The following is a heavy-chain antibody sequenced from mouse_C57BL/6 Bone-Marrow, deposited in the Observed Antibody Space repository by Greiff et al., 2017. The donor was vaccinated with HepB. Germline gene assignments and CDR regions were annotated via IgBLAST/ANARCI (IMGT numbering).Heavy chain of an antibody. CDR3: ARIEGFPWFAW. J-gene: IGHJ3*01. V-gene: IGHV1-64*01. CDR2: IHPNSGST. Sequence: VKLQQPGAELVKPGASVKLSCKASGYTFTSYWMHWVKQRPGQGLEWIGMIHPNSGSTNYNEKFKSKATLTVDKSSSTAYMQLSSLTSEDSAVYYCARIEGFPWFAWWGQGTLVTVSA. CDR1: GYTFTSYW.